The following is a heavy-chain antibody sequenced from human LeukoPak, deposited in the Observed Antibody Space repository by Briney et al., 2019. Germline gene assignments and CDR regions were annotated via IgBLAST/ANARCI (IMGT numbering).Heavy chain of an antibody. J-gene: IGHJ4*02. CDR1: RFTFSNHA. Sequence: GGSLRLSCAASRFTFSNHAMTWVRQAPGKGLEWVSTISGSGGSTYYADSVKGRFTISRDNSKNTLNLQMNSLTAEDTAVYYCAKVPQGYCSGGSCYSGYFDYWGRGTLVTVSS. CDR2: ISGSGGST. CDR3: AKVPQGYCSGGSCYSGYFDY. V-gene: IGHV3-23*01. D-gene: IGHD2-15*01.